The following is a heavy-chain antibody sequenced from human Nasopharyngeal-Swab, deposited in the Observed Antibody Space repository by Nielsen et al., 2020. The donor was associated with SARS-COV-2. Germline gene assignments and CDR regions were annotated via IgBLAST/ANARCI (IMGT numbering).Heavy chain of an antibody. CDR3: ARHKYIAARLGDY. V-gene: IGHV4-4*07. D-gene: IGHD6-6*01. Sequence: SETLSLTCTVSGGSISSYYWSWIRQPAGKGLEWIWRIYTSGSTNYNPSLKSRVTISVDTSKNQFSLKLSTVTAADTAVYYCARHKYIAARLGDYWGQGTLVTVSS. J-gene: IGHJ4*02. CDR2: IYTSGST. CDR1: GGSISSYY.